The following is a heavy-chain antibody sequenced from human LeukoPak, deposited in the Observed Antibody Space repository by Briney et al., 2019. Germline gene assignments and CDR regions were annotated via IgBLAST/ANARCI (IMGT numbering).Heavy chain of an antibody. CDR2: INPNSGGT. Sequence: ASVKVSCKASGYTFTGYYMHWVRQAPGQGLEWMGWINPNSGGTNYAQKFQGRVTMTRDTPISTAYMELSRLRSDDTAVYYCARDLIGYCSGGSCSYNWFDPWGQGTLVTVSS. CDR1: GYTFTGYY. D-gene: IGHD2-15*01. CDR3: ARDLIGYCSGGSCSYNWFDP. J-gene: IGHJ5*02. V-gene: IGHV1-2*02.